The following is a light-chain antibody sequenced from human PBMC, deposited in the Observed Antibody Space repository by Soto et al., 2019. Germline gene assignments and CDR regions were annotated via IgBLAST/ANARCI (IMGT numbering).Light chain of an antibody. Sequence: EIQVTQCPSTLSGSVGDRVTIPCRASQGISTYLAWYQQKPGKAPKVLIYAASTLQTGVPSRFSGSGSGTDFILTINWLQSEDFATYYCQQYYDYPRTFGQGTKVDI. CDR2: AAS. CDR1: QGISTY. V-gene: IGKV1-9*01. CDR3: QQYYDYPRT. J-gene: IGKJ1*01.